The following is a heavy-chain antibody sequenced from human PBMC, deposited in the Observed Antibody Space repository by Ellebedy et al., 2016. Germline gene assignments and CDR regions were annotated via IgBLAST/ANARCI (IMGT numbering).Heavy chain of an antibody. CDR3: AKALYGGLDY. D-gene: IGHD4-23*01. CDR2: INGAGGST. Sequence: GGSLRLSXVASGFTFSTYAMSWVRQAPGKGLEWVSGINGAGGSTAYSDSVKGRFSISRDNSKNTVYLQMSSLRAEDTAVYYCAKALYGGLDYWGQGTLVSVSS. CDR1: GFTFSTYA. J-gene: IGHJ4*02. V-gene: IGHV3-23*01.